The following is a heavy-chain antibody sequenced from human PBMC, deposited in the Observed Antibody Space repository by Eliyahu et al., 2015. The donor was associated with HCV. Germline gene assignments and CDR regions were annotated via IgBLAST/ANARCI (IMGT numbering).Heavy chain of an antibody. CDR3: ARELKLKNTAMVSYFDY. J-gene: IGHJ4*02. V-gene: IGHV3-30-3*01. Sequence: QVQLVESGGGVVQPGXSLRLSCAASGFTFSSYAMHWVRQAPGQGVGGGGVISYDGSNKYYADXVKGRFTISRDNSKNTLYLQMNSLRAEDTAVYYCARELKLKNTAMVSYFDYWGQGTLVTVSS. CDR1: GFTFSSYA. CDR2: ISYDGSNK. D-gene: IGHD5-18*01.